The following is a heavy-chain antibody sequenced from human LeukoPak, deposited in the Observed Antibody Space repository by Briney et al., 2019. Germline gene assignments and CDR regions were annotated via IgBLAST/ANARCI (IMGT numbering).Heavy chain of an antibody. J-gene: IGHJ3*02. V-gene: IGHV4-38-2*02. CDR2: IYHSGST. Sequence: SETLSLTCTVSGYSISSGYYWGWIRQAPGKGLEWIGSIYHSGSTYYNPSLKSRVTISVDTSKNQFSLKLSSVTAADTAVYYCARQRYYDSSGYYGERDAFDIWGQGTMVTVSS. CDR1: GYSISSGYY. D-gene: IGHD3-22*01. CDR3: ARQRYYDSSGYYGERDAFDI.